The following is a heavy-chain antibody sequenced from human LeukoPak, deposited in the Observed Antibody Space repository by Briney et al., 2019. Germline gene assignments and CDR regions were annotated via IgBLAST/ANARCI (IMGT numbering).Heavy chain of an antibody. Sequence: WASVTVSCKASGFTFTSTAVQWVRQARGQRLEWIGWILVGSGNTNYAQMFQERVTLTWDVSTSTAYMVLSSLRSEDTAIYYCARASGDYVFLREKWYFDLWGRGTLVTVSS. CDR2: ILVGSGNT. CDR1: GFTFTSTA. J-gene: IGHJ2*01. D-gene: IGHD4-17*01. CDR3: ARASGDYVFLREKWYFDL. V-gene: IGHV1-58*01.